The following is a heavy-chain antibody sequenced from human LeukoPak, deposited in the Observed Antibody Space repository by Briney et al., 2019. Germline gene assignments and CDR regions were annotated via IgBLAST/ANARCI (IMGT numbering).Heavy chain of an antibody. J-gene: IGHJ3*02. CDR2: ISISGSTI. CDR3: GRGGSSGYNYNAFDI. V-gene: IGHV3-48*03. Sequence: PGGSLRLSCAASGFAFSNYEMNWVRQGPGKGLEWVSYISISGSTIYYADSVNGRFTISRDNAKNSLYLQMNSLRAEDTAVYYCGRGGSSGYNYNAFDIWGQGTRVTVSS. CDR1: GFAFSNYE. D-gene: IGHD3-22*01.